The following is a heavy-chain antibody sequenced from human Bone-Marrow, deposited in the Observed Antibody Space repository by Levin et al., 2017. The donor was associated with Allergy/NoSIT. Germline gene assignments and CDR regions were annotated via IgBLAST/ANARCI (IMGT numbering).Heavy chain of an antibody. V-gene: IGHV5-51*01. D-gene: IGHD4-17*01. CDR1: GYSFSNYW. CDR3: ARYGDEYALDV. CDR2: IYPGDSDT. Sequence: KVSCKGSGYSFSNYWIAWVRQMPGKGLEWMGIIYPGDSDTKYSPSFQGQVTISADKSTNTAYLQWSSLEASDTARYYCARYGDEYALDVWGQGTTVSVSS. J-gene: IGHJ6*02.